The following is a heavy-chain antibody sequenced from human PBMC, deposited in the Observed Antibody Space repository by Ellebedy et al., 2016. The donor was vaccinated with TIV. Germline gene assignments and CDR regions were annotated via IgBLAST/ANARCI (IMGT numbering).Heavy chain of an antibody. V-gene: IGHV1-18*01. J-gene: IGHJ4*02. CDR1: GYTFTSYG. CDR3: ARDQGDDYVWGSYLDY. Sequence: AASVKVSCKASGYTFTSYGISWVRQAPGQGLEWMGWISAYNGNTNYAQKLQGRVTMTTDTSTSTAYMELRSLRSDDTAVDYCARDQGDDYVWGSYLDYWGQGTLVTVSS. CDR2: ISAYNGNT. D-gene: IGHD3-16*02.